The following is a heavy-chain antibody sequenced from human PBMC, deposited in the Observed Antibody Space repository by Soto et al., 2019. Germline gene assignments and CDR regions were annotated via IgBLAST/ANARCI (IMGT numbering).Heavy chain of an antibody. V-gene: IGHV1-18*01. J-gene: IGHJ5*02. CDR1: GYTFSNYG. CDR2: ISLYSDGT. CDR3: ARVVPGAEAWFRP. Sequence: QVQLVQSGGKVKRPGASVKVSCKTSGYTFSNYGITWVRQAPGQPLEWLGWISLYSDGTNYAQKFQGRVSMTTDTSTTTAYMELSSLRSDDTAVYYCARVVPGAEAWFRPWGQGTLVTVSS. D-gene: IGHD2-2*01.